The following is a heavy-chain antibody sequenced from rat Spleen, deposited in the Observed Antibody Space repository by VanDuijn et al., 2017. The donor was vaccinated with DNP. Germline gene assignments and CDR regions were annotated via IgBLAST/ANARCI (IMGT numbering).Heavy chain of an antibody. CDR3: ARGVYYYSATYWYFDF. Sequence: EVSLVESGGGLVQPGRSLKLSCAASGFTFSNYYMAWVRQAPGKGLEWVASITSSGGSTYYPDSVKGRFTISRDNAKNSLYLQMNSLRSEDMATYYCARGVYYYSATYWYFDFWGPGTMVTVSS. CDR1: GFTFSNYY. D-gene: IGHD1-1*01. V-gene: IGHV5-25*01. CDR2: ITSSGGST. J-gene: IGHJ1*01.